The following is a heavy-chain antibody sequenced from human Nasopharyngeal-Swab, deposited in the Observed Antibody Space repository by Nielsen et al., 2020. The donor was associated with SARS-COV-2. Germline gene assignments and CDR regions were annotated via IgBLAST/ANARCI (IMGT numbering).Heavy chain of an antibody. D-gene: IGHD1-7*01. J-gene: IGHJ3*02. Sequence: WIRQPPGKGLEWVSYISSSSSTIYYADSVKGRFTISRDNAKNSLYLQMNSLIAEDTAVYYCARDIITGTIVGAFDIWGQGTTVTVSS. CDR2: ISSSSSTI. V-gene: IGHV3-48*01. CDR3: ARDIITGTIVGAFDI.